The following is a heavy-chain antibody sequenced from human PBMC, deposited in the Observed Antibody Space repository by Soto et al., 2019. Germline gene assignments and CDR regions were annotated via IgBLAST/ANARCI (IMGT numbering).Heavy chain of an antibody. Sequence: QVQLVQSGAEVKKPGASVKVSCKASGYTFTSYAMHWVRQAPGQRLEWMGWINAGNGNTKYSQKSQGRVTITRDTAATTAYMELRSLRSEDTAVYYCARSIRLAGAYWGQGTLVTVSS. D-gene: IGHD3-10*01. J-gene: IGHJ4*02. CDR2: INAGNGNT. CDR1: GYTFTSYA. V-gene: IGHV1-3*01. CDR3: ARSIRLAGAY.